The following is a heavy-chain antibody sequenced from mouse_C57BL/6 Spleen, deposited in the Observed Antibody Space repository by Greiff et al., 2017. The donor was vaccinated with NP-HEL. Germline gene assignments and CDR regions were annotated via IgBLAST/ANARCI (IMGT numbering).Heavy chain of an antibody. D-gene: IGHD1-1*01. CDR3: VRHVDYGAMDY. Sequence: EVQGVESGGGLVQPKGSLKLSCAASGFSFNTYAMNWVRQAPGKGLEWVARIRSKSNNYATYYADSVKDRFTISRDDSESMLYLQMNNLKTEDTAMYYCVRHVDYGAMDYWGQGTSVTVSS. J-gene: IGHJ4*01. V-gene: IGHV10-1*01. CDR2: IRSKSNNYAT. CDR1: GFSFNTYA.